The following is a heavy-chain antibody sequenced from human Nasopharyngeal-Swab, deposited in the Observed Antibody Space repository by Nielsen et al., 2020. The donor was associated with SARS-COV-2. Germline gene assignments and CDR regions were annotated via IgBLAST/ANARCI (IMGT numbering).Heavy chain of an antibody. D-gene: IGHD3-10*01. CDR2: IYYSWST. V-gene: IGHV4-31*02. Sequence: RQAPGKGLEWIGYIYYSWSTYYNPSLKSRVTISVDTSKNQFSLKLSSVTAADTAVYYCARNWRSGSMDVWGKGTTVTVSS. J-gene: IGHJ6*03. CDR3: ARNWRSGSMDV.